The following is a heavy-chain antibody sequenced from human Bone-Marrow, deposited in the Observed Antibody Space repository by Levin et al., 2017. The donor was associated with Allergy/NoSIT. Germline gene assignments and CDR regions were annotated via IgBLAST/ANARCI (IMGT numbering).Heavy chain of an antibody. Sequence: SCAASGFTFSSYWMSWVRQAPGKGLEWVANIKQDGSEKYYVDSVKGRFTISRDNAKNSLYLQMNSLRAEDTAVYYCARDLPYYYGSGSSDYWGQGTLVTVSS. J-gene: IGHJ4*02. CDR1: GFTFSSYW. V-gene: IGHV3-7*01. D-gene: IGHD3-10*01. CDR2: IKQDGSEK. CDR3: ARDLPYYYGSGSSDY.